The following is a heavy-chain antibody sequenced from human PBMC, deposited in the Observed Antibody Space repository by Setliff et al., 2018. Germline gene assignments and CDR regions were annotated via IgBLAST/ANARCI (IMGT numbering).Heavy chain of an antibody. CDR3: ARLPLAVGSSRWQPVGARLAHSTTIDY. D-gene: IGHD6-13*01. CDR2: IYYSGIT. J-gene: IGHJ4*02. CDR1: GGSISTYY. Sequence: PSETLSLTCTVSGGSISTYYWNWIRQSPGKGLEWIAYIYYSGITDYNPSLKSRVTISVDTSKNQFSLELSSVTAADTAVYYCARLPLAVGSSRWQPVGARLAHSTTIDYWGQGTLVTV. V-gene: IGHV4-59*08.